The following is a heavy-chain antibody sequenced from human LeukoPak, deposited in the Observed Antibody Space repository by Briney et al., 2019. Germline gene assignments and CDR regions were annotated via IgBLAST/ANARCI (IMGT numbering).Heavy chain of an antibody. J-gene: IGHJ6*02. CDR2: ISSSMISI. D-gene: IGHD2-15*01. V-gene: IGHV3-21*01. CDR3: TKDGRVASAATRPTYYYGMDV. Sequence: PGGSLRLSCASSGFTFRRYDMNWVRQAPGKGLEWVSFISSSMISIHYADSVQGRFTISRDNSKNTLYLQMNSLRAEDTAVYYCTKDGRVASAATRPTYYYGMDVWGQGTTVIVSS. CDR1: GFTFRRYD.